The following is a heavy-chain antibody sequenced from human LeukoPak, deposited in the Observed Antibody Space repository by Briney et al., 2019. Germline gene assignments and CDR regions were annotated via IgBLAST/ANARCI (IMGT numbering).Heavy chain of an antibody. CDR1: SYIFGEYA. CDR3: TITPYCSGGSFYPFDY. Sequence: GGSLRFSGTASSYIFGEYALSTVRQAAGKGLERVGFIRRKAYGGTTEYAASVKGRFTISRDDSKSIAYLQMNSLKTEDTAVYYCTITPYCSGGSFYPFDYWGQGTLVTVSS. J-gene: IGHJ4*02. CDR2: IRRKAYGGTT. V-gene: IGHV3-49*04. D-gene: IGHD2-15*01.